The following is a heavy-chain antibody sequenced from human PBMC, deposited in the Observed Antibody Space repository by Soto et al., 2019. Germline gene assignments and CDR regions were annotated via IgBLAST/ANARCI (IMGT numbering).Heavy chain of an antibody. J-gene: IGHJ3*01. CDR2: IYLGGYT. Sequence: EVHLVESGGGLNQPGGSLRLSCAASGFSVSAKYMIWVRQAPGKGLEWVSVIYLGGYTNHADPVKGRFTISRDNVKNTVSLQMSSLRAEDTAVYYCAASVTTPGGFDVWGQGTEVTVSS. D-gene: IGHD4-17*01. CDR1: GFSVSAKY. CDR3: AASVTTPGGFDV. V-gene: IGHV3-53*01.